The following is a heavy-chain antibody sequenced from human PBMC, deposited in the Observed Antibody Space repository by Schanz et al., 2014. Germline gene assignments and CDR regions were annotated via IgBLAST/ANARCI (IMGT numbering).Heavy chain of an antibody. CDR1: GFNLRRYS. D-gene: IGHD2-2*01. CDR2: ISATSNFV. J-gene: IGHJ1*01. CDR3: AKGPGRYCSSTNCPEYFQH. V-gene: IGHV3-21*04. Sequence: QLVESGGGLVKPGGSLRLSCATSGFNLRRYSMNWVRQAPGGGLEWVSSISATSNFVHYAASVEGRFTVSRDNANNFMYLQMNSLRVGDTAVYYCAKGPGRYCSSTNCPEYFQHWGQGTLVTVSS.